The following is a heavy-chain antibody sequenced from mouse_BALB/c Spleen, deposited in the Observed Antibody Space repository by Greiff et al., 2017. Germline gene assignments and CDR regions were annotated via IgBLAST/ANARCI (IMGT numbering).Heavy chain of an antibody. CDR2: IWGDGST. CDR3: ARPIYDGYYGWFAY. J-gene: IGHJ3*01. V-gene: IGHV2-6-7*01. D-gene: IGHD2-3*01. CDR1: GFSLTGYG. Sequence: QVQLKQSGPGLVAPSQSLSITCTVSGFSLTGYGVNWVRQPPGKGLEWLGMIWGDGSTDYNSALKSRLSISKDNSKSQVFLKMNSLQTDDTARYYCARPIYDGYYGWFAYWGQGTLVTVSA.